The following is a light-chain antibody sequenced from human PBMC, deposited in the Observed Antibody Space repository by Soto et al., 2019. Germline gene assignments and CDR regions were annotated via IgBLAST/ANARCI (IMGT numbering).Light chain of an antibody. J-gene: IGKJ4*01. CDR2: GAS. Sequence: EIVLTQSPATLSLSPGERATLSCRASQSVSNSYLAWYQQKPGQAPRLLIYGASSRATGIPDRFSGSGSGTDFILTISRLEPEDFAVYYCQQYGRSPLTFGGGTKVDIK. CDR3: QQYGRSPLT. V-gene: IGKV3-20*01. CDR1: QSVSNSY.